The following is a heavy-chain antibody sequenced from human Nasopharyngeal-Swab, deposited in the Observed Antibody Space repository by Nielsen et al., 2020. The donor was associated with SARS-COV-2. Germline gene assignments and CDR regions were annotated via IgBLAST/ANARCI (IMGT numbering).Heavy chain of an antibody. CDR1: GFTFFSYG. CDR3: AKDLGYDSSGYYGVLDY. Sequence: GESLKISCAASGFTFFSYGMHWVRQAPGKGLEWVAVILYDGSNKYYADSVKGRFTISRDNSKNTLYLQMNSLRAEDTAVYYCAKDLGYDSSGYYGVLDYWGQGTLVTVSS. V-gene: IGHV3-30*18. D-gene: IGHD3-22*01. J-gene: IGHJ4*02. CDR2: ILYDGSNK.